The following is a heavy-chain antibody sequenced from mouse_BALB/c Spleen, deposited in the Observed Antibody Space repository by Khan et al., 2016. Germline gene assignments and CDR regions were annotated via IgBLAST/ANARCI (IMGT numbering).Heavy chain of an antibody. V-gene: IGHV5-4*02. CDR2: ISDGGSYT. Sequence: EVELVESGGGLVKPGGSLKLSCAASGFTFSDYYMYWVRQTPEKRLEWVATISDGGSYTYYPDSVKGRFTISRDNAKNNLCLQMSSLKSEDTAMYYCARDLNWYFDVWGAGTTVTVSS. CDR1: GFTFSDYY. J-gene: IGHJ1*01. CDR3: ARDLNWYFDV.